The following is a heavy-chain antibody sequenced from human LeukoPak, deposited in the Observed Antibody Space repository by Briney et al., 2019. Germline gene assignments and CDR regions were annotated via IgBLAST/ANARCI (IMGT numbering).Heavy chain of an antibody. CDR1: GFTFGDYA. CDR2: INWNSVSK. D-gene: IGHD6-13*01. Sequence: PGGSLRLSCVVSGFTFGDYAMHWVRQAPGKGLEWVSGINWNSVSKAFADSVKGRFTISRDNAKNSLYLQMNSLRPEDTALYFCAKDMTVSSSWTGDAFDFWGQGTMVTVSS. V-gene: IGHV3-9*01. J-gene: IGHJ3*01. CDR3: AKDMTVSSSWTGDAFDF.